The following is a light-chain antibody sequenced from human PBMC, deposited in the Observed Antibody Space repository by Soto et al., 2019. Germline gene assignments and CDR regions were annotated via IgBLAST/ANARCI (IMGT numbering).Light chain of an antibody. J-gene: IGKJ1*01. CDR2: KAS. V-gene: IGKV1-5*03. CDR3: QHYNSYSEA. CDR1: QTISSW. Sequence: DIQVTHSPSTRAGSLGDMVTITLRASQTISSWWAWYQQKPGKAPKLLIYKASTLKSGVPSRFSGSGSGTEFTLTISSLQPDDFATYYCQHYNSYSEAFGQGTKV.